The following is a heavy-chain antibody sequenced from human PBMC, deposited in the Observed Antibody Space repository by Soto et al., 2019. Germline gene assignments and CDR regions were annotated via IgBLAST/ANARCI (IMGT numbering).Heavy chain of an antibody. D-gene: IGHD2-21*01. CDR2: IKIGNGNT. CDR3: AREPLCGGKCYDNYFDP. Sequence: QVQLVQSGAEVKRPGASVKISCKASGYRFIYYPIHWVRQAPGQGLGGMGWIKIGNGNTQYSQNFQGRVTITSDTYATTVDMELSSLKSEDTAVYYCAREPLCGGKCYDNYFDPWGQGTLVIVSS. V-gene: IGHV1-3*04. J-gene: IGHJ5*02. CDR1: GYRFIYYP.